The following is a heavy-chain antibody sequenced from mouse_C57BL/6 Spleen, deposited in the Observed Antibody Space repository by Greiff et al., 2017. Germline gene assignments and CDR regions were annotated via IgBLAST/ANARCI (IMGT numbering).Heavy chain of an antibody. D-gene: IGHD2-12*01. CDR3: ARWEGYYHDWFDY. CDR2: INPSTGGT. V-gene: IGHV1-42*01. J-gene: IGHJ3*01. Sequence: VQLQQSGPELVKPGASVKISCKASGYSFTDYYMNWVKQSPEKSLEWIGDINPSTGGTTYNQKFKAKATLTVDKSSSTAYMQLNSLTSEDSAVYYGARWEGYYHDWFDYWGQGTLVTVSA. CDR1: GYSFTDYY.